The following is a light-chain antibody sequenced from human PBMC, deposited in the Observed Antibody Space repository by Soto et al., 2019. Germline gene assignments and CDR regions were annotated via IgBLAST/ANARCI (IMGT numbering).Light chain of an antibody. Sequence: QSVLTQPPSVSAAPGQTVTISCSGSSSNIGNHYVSWYQQLPGTAPKLLIYDNNKRPSGIPDRFSGSKSGTSATLGITGLQTGDEADYYCGTWDSSLSAVVFGGGTQLTVL. J-gene: IGLJ2*01. V-gene: IGLV1-51*01. CDR3: GTWDSSLSAVV. CDR2: DNN. CDR1: SSNIGNHY.